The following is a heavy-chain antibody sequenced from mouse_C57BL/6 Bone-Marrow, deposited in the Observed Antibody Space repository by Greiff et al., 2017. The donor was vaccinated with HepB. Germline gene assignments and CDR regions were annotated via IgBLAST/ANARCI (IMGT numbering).Heavy chain of an antibody. Sequence: QVQLQQPGAELVKPGASVKMSCKASGYTFTSYWITWVKQRPGQGLEWIGDIYPGSGSTNYNEKFKSKATLTVDTSSSTAYMQLSSLTSEDSAVYYCAREGWLLRGGFAYWGQGTLVTVSA. J-gene: IGHJ3*01. V-gene: IGHV1-55*01. CDR2: IYPGSGST. CDR1: GYTFTSYW. D-gene: IGHD2-3*01. CDR3: AREGWLLRGGFAY.